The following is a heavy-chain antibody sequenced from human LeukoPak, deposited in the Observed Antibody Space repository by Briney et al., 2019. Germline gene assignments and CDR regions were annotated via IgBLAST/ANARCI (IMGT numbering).Heavy chain of an antibody. CDR1: GFTFSSYA. D-gene: IGHD3-10*01. CDR3: ARVGLRGSGTDHDWFDS. V-gene: IGHV3-23*01. J-gene: IGHJ5*01. Sequence: GGSLRLSCAASGFTFSSYAMSWVRQAPGKGLEWVSAISGSGGSTYYADSVKGRFTISRDNSKNTLYLQMNSLRSEDTAVYYCARVGLRGSGTDHDWFDSWGQGTLITVSS. CDR2: ISGSGGST.